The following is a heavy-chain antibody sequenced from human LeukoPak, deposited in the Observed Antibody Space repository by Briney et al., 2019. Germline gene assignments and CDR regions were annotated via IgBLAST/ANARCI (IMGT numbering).Heavy chain of an antibody. V-gene: IGHV3-11*01. D-gene: IGHD3-22*01. Sequence: GGSLRLSCAASGFTFSDYYMSWIRQAPGKGPEWVSYISSSGSTIYYADSVKGRFTISRDNAKNSLYLQMNSLRAEDTAVYYCARDLYYDSSGYVGYWGQGTLVTVSS. CDR1: GFTFSDYY. CDR3: ARDLYYDSSGYVGY. J-gene: IGHJ4*02. CDR2: ISSSGSTI.